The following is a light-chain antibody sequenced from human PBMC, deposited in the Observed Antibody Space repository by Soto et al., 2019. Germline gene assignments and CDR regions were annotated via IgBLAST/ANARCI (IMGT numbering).Light chain of an antibody. Sequence: DIQLTQSPSFLSASVGDRVTITFRTSHDISSYLAWYQQKPGKAPQLLISAASTLQSGVPSRFRGSGSGTEFTLTISSLQPEDFATYYCQQLKSYPLSFGGGTKVE. CDR2: AAS. CDR3: QQLKSYPLS. J-gene: IGKJ4*01. V-gene: IGKV1-9*01. CDR1: HDISSY.